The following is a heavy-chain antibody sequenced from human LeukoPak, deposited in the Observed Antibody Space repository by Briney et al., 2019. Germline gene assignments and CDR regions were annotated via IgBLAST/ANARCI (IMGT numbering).Heavy chain of an antibody. J-gene: IGHJ4*02. D-gene: IGHD1-26*01. CDR1: GFTFNYYA. CDR3: AKTTGNIVGAYFDY. CDR2: ISGSGGGT. V-gene: IGHV3-23*01. Sequence: GGSLRLSCAASGFTFNYYAMSWVRQAPGKGLEWVSVISGSGGGTYYADSVKGRFTISRDNSRNTLYLQMNSLRVEDTAVYYCAKTTGNIVGAYFDYWGQGTLVTVSS.